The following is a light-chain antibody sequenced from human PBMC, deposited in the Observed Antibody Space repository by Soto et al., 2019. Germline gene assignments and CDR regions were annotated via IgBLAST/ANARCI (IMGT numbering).Light chain of an antibody. CDR2: TAS. CDR3: QQSYTPSHT. J-gene: IGKJ2*01. V-gene: IGKV1-39*01. Sequence: DIQMTQSPPSLSASVGDKVTITCRPSQSISHFLDWYQQKPGKAPKLLIYTASSLQSGVPSRLSGSGSGTHFTLPVSSLQPEDFATYFIQQSYTPSHTFGQGTKLEFK. CDR1: QSISHF.